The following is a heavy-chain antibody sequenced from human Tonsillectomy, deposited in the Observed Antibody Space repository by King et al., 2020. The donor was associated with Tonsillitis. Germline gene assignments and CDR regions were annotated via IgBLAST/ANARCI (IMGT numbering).Heavy chain of an antibody. Sequence: VQLVESGGGLVQPGGSLSLSCAASGSTFGVYWMTWVHQAPGKGLEWVANIRYDGSDKHYVDSVKGRFTISRDNAKNSLYLQMNSLSAEDTAVYYCARDYSYYENNAWYDAFDIWGQGTMVTVSS. CDR1: GSTFGVYW. CDR2: IRYDGSDK. CDR3: ARDYSYYENNAWYDAFDI. V-gene: IGHV3-7*03. D-gene: IGHD3-16*01. J-gene: IGHJ3*02.